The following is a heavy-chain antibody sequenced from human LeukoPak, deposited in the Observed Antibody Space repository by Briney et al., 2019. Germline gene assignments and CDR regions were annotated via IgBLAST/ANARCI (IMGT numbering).Heavy chain of an antibody. CDR2: INPNSGGT. CDR1: GYTFTSYG. D-gene: IGHD3-10*01. Sequence: GASVKVSCKASGYTFTSYGISWVRQAPGQGLEWMGWINPNSGGTNYAQKFQGRVTMTRDTSISTAYMELSRLRSDDTAVYYCARDYFGSGSYFNYWGQGTLVTVSS. CDR3: ARDYFGSGSYFNY. J-gene: IGHJ4*02. V-gene: IGHV1-2*02.